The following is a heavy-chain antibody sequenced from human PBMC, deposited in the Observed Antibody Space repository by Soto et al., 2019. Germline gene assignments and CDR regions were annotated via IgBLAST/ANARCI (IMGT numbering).Heavy chain of an antibody. CDR3: ARRITMVRGVINYYFDY. CDR2: INHSGST. D-gene: IGHD3-10*01. Sequence: PSETLSLTCAVYGGSFSGYYWSWIRQPPGKGLEWIGEINHSGSTNYNPSLKSRVTISVDTSKNQFSLKLSSVTAADTAVYYCARRITMVRGVINYYFDYWGQGTLVTVPQ. CDR1: GGSFSGYY. J-gene: IGHJ4*02. V-gene: IGHV4-34*01.